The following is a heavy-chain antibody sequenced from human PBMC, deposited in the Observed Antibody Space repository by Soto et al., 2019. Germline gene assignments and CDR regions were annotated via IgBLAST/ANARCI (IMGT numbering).Heavy chain of an antibody. J-gene: IGHJ3*02. CDR1: GGTFSSYA. CDR2: IIPIFGTA. Sequence: GASVKVSCKASGGTFSSYAISWVRQAPGQGLEWMGGIIPIFGTANYAQKFQGRVTITADESTSTAYMELSSLRSEDTAVYYCARDRGLYYYDSSGYDTNWGAFDIWGQGTMVTVSS. D-gene: IGHD3-22*01. V-gene: IGHV1-69*13. CDR3: ARDRGLYYYDSSGYDTNWGAFDI.